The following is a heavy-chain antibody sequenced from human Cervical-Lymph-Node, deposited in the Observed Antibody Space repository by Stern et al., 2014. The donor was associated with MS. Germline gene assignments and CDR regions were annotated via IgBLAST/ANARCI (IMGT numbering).Heavy chain of an antibody. D-gene: IGHD1-7*01. V-gene: IGHV1-2*06. Sequence: QAQLVQSGAEVKKPGASGKVSCKASGYTFTGQYMHWGRQAPGQGLEWMGRINPNSGGTSYAQKFQGRVTMARDTSINTASMELSRLTSGDTAMYYCARGLRGDWNYDAFAYWGQGTLVTVSS. CDR3: ARGLRGDWNYDAFAY. CDR2: INPNSGGT. J-gene: IGHJ4*02. CDR1: GYTFTGQY.